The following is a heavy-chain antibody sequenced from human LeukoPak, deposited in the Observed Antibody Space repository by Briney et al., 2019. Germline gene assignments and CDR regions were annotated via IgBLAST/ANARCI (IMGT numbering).Heavy chain of an antibody. CDR3: VRDNRSYNFDY. J-gene: IGHJ4*02. Sequence: GSLRLSCAASGVTFSRYWMHWVRRAPGKGLVWVSCIKSDGSSTSTADSAKGRFTISRDNAKNTVYLQMNSLRAEDTAVYYCVRDNRSYNFDYWGQGTLVTVSS. CDR2: IKSDGSST. D-gene: IGHD1-26*01. V-gene: IGHV3-74*01. CDR1: GVTFSRYW.